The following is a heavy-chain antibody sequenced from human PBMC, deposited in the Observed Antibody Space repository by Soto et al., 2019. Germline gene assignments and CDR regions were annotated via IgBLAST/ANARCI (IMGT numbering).Heavy chain of an antibody. J-gene: IGHJ4*01. CDR2: IYYSGST. CDR1: GGSISSYY. V-gene: IGHV4-59*01. D-gene: IGHD3-10*01. CDR3: GRREGYGSESYYFDS. Sequence: SETLSLTCTVSGGSISSYYWSWIRQPPGKGLEWIGYIYYSGSTNYNPSLKSRVTMTRDRSTSTVYMELSGLRSEDTAVYYCGRREGYGSESYYFDSWGQGTLVTVSS.